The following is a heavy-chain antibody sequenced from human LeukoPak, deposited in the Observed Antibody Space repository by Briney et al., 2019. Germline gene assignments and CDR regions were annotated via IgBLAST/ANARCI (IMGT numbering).Heavy chain of an antibody. CDR1: GGSISSGGYS. Sequence: PSQTLSLTCAVSGGSISSGGYSWSWIRQPPGKGLEWIGYISHSGSTCYNPSLKSRVTISVDRSKNQFSLRLTSVTAADTAVYYCARGRNLEWFDYWGQGTLVTVSS. D-gene: IGHD3-3*01. CDR3: ARGRNLEWFDY. V-gene: IGHV4-30-2*01. J-gene: IGHJ5*01. CDR2: ISHSGST.